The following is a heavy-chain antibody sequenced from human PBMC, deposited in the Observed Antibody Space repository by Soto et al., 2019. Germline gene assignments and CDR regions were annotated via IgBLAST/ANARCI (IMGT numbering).Heavy chain of an antibody. J-gene: IGHJ6*03. CDR3: ARDQVGNYYYMDV. V-gene: IGHV4-31*03. D-gene: IGHD1-26*01. CDR2: IYYSGST. Sequence: QVQLQESGPGLVMPSQTLSLTCTVSGGSISSGGYYWSWIRQHPGKGLEWIGYIYYSGSTYYNPSLKSRVTISVDTSKNQFSLKLSSVTAADTAVYYCARDQVGNYYYMDVWGKGTTVTVSS. CDR1: GGSISSGGYY.